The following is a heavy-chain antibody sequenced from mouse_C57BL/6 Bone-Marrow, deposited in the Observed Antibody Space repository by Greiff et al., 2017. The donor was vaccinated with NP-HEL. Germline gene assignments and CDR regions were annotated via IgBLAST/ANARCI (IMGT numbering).Heavy chain of an antibody. D-gene: IGHD1-1*01. CDR2: ISTYYGDA. J-gene: IGHJ1*03. CDR1: GYTFTDYA. CDR3: SRLDYYGSSYDWYFDV. Sequence: QVQLQQSGPELVRPGVSVKISCKGSGYTFTDYAMHWVKQSHAKSLEWIGVISTYYGDASYNQKFKDKATMTVDKSSSTAYMELARLTSEDSAVYYCSRLDYYGSSYDWYFDVWGTGTTVTVSS. V-gene: IGHV1-67*01.